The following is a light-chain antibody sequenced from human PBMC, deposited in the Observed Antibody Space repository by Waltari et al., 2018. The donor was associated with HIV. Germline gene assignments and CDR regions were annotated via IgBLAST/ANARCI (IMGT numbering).Light chain of an antibody. Sequence: DIQMTQSPSSVSASVGDRVPITCRASQSIGRWLVWYQQTPGKAPKLLIYAASTLQGGVPSRFSGSGSGTSFTLTISSLQPEDFATYYCQQASSLPLTFGEGTKVEIK. V-gene: IGKV1-12*01. CDR1: QSIGRW. CDR2: AAS. J-gene: IGKJ4*01. CDR3: QQASSLPLT.